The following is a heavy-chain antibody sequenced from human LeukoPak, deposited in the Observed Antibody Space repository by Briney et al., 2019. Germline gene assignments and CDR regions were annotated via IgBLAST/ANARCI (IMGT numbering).Heavy chain of an antibody. D-gene: IGHD2-15*01. CDR1: GGSFSGYY. Sequence: SETLSLTCAVYGGSFSGYYWSWIRQPPGKGLEWIGEINHSGSTNYNPSLKSRVTISVDTSKNQFSLKLSSVTAADTAVYYCASRAKWWLEGCYFDYWGQGTLVTVSS. CDR2: INHSGST. J-gene: IGHJ4*02. CDR3: ASRAKWWLEGCYFDY. V-gene: IGHV4-34*01.